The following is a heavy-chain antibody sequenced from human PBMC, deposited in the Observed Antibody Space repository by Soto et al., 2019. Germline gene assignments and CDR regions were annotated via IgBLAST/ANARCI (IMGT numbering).Heavy chain of an antibody. V-gene: IGHV3-23*01. D-gene: IGHD3-3*01. Sequence: EVQLLESGGGLVQPGGSLRLSCAASGFTFSSYAMSWVRQAPGKGLEWVSAISGSGGSTYYPDSVKGRFTISRDNSKNTLYLQMNSLRAEDTAVYYCAKNGRFLEWLLMGLIDYWGQGTLVTVSS. CDR1: GFTFSSYA. CDR2: ISGSGGST. J-gene: IGHJ4*02. CDR3: AKNGRFLEWLLMGLIDY.